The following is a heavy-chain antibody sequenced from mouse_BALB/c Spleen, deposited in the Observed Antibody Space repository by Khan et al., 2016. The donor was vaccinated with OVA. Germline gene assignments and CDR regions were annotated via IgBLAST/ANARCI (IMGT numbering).Heavy chain of an antibody. CDR3: ARDGSRYNYAMDY. V-gene: IGHV3-2*02. Sequence: EVQLQESGPGLVKPSQSLYLTCTVTGYSITSDYAWNWIRQFPGNKLEWMGYISYSGRTNYNPSLKSRISITRDTSKNQFFLQLNSVTTEDTATYYCARDGSRYNYAMDYWGQGTSVTVSS. CDR1: GYSITSDYA. J-gene: IGHJ4*01. D-gene: IGHD2-3*01. CDR2: ISYSGRT.